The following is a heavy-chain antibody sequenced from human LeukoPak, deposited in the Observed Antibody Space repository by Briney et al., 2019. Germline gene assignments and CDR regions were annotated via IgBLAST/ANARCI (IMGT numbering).Heavy chain of an antibody. CDR1: GFTFSSYA. D-gene: IGHD2-2*01. V-gene: IGHV3-30-3*01. CDR3: ARDQLGYCSSTSCKGHYYYYGMDV. CDR2: ISYDGSNK. Sequence: GGSLRLSCAASGFTFSSYAMHWVRQAPGKGLEWVAVISYDGSNKYYADSVKGRFTISRDNSKNTLYLQMNSLRAEDTAVYYCARDQLGYCSSTSCKGHYYYYGMDVWGQGTTVTVSS. J-gene: IGHJ6*02.